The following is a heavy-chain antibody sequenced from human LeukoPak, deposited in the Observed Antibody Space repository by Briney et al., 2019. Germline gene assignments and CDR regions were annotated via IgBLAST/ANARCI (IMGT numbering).Heavy chain of an antibody. Sequence: PSETLSLTCTVSGGSISSGSYYWSWIRQPAGKGLEWIGRIYTSGSTNYSPSLKSRVTISVDTSKNQFSLKLSSVTAADTAVYYCARRYCSSTSCYKGNAFDIWGQGTMVTVSS. CDR3: ARRYCSSTSCYKGNAFDI. J-gene: IGHJ3*02. D-gene: IGHD2-2*02. V-gene: IGHV4-61*02. CDR2: IYTSGST. CDR1: GGSISSGSYY.